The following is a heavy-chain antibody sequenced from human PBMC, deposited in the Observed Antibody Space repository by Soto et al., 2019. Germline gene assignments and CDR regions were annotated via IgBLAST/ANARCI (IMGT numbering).Heavy chain of an antibody. V-gene: IGHV3-48*03. CDR3: ARERIVVVPAATYYYYYGMDV. Sequence: GGSLRLSCAASGFTFSSYEMNWGRQAPGKGLEWVSYISSSGSTIYYADSVKGRFTISRDNAKNSLYLQMNSLRAEDTAVYYCARERIVVVPAATYYYYYGMDVWGQGTTVTVSS. D-gene: IGHD2-2*01. CDR1: GFTFSSYE. CDR2: ISSSGSTI. J-gene: IGHJ6*02.